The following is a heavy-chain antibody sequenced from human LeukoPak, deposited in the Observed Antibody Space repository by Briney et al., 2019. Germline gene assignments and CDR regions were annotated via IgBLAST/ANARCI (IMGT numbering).Heavy chain of an antibody. CDR2: INPNSGGT. CDR3: AKSCSGYSSSCAFDI. Sequence: GASVKVSCKASGYTFTGYYMHWVRQAPGQGLEWMGWINPNSGGTNYAQKFQGWVTMTRDTSISTAYMELSRLRSDDTGVYYCAKSCSGYSSSCAFDIWGQGTMVTVSS. D-gene: IGHD6-6*01. J-gene: IGHJ3*02. CDR1: GYTFTGYY. V-gene: IGHV1-2*04.